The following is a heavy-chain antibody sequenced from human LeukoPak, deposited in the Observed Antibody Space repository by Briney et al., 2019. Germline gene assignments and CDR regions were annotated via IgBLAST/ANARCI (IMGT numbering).Heavy chain of an antibody. Sequence: SETLSLTCAVYGGSFSGYYWSWIRQPPGKGLEWIGEINHSGSTNYNPSLKSRVTISVDTSKNQFSLKLSSVTAADTAVYYCARYGLGYRNWFDPWGQGTLVTVSS. CDR2: INHSGST. CDR1: GGSFSGYY. CDR3: ARYGLGYRNWFDP. D-gene: IGHD2-15*01. V-gene: IGHV4-34*01. J-gene: IGHJ5*02.